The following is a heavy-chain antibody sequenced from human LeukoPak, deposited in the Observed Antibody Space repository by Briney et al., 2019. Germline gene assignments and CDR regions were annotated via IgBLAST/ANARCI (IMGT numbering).Heavy chain of an antibody. CDR3: ARPSDSSGLTAFDY. CDR2: ISAYNGNT. D-gene: IGHD3-22*01. J-gene: IGHJ4*02. Sequence: ASVKVSCKASGYTFTRYGITWVQQAPGQGLEWMGWISAYNGNTNYAQKVQGRVTMTTDTSTSTAYTELWSLRSDDTAVYYCARPSDSSGLTAFDYWGQGTLVTVSS. CDR1: GYTFTRYG. V-gene: IGHV1-18*01.